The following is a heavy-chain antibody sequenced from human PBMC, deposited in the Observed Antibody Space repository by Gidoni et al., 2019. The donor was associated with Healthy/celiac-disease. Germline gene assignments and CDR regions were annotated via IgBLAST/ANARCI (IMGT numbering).Heavy chain of an antibody. CDR3: ARGSRGGGWIQLWLRDYGMDV. CDR1: GGSFSGYY. Sequence: QVQLQQWGAGLLKPSETLSLTCAVYGGSFSGYYWSWSRQPPGKGLEWIGEINHSGNTNYNPSIKSRVTISVDTSKNQFSLKLSSVTAADTAVYYCARGSRGGGWIQLWLRDYGMDVWGQGTTVTVSS. D-gene: IGHD5-18*01. CDR2: INHSGNT. J-gene: IGHJ6*02. V-gene: IGHV4-34*01.